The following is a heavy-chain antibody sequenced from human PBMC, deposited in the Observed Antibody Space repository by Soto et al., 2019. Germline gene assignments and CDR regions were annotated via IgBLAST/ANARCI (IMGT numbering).Heavy chain of an antibody. CDR1: GFTFSSHW. CDR3: AGDAFDI. J-gene: IGHJ3*02. CDR2: IKQDGSEK. V-gene: IGHV3-7*01. Sequence: PGGSLRLSCAASGFTFSSHWMSWVRQAPGKGLEWVANIKQDGSEKYYVDSVKGRFTISRDNAKNSLYLQMNSLRAEDTAVYYCAGDAFDIWGQGTMVTVSS.